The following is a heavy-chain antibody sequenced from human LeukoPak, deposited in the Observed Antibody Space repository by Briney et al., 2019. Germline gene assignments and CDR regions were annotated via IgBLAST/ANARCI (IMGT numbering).Heavy chain of an antibody. V-gene: IGHV3-23*01. CDR1: GFTFSSYA. CDR3: AKGGRGRPAAIAF. Sequence: AGGSLRLSCAASGFTFSSYAMSWVRRAPGKGLEWVSAISGSGGSTYYADSVKGRFTISRDNSKNTLYFQMDSLRAEDTAVYYWAKGGRGRPAAIAFWGQGTLVTVSS. J-gene: IGHJ4*02. CDR2: ISGSGGST. D-gene: IGHD2-2*01.